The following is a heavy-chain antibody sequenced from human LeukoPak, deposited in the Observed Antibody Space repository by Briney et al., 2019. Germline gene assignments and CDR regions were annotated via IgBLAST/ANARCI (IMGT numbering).Heavy chain of an antibody. Sequence: PGGSLRLSCAASGFTFSDYYMSWIRQAPGKGPEWVAYISKTITTIFYADSVRGRFTVSRDNAKNSLFLDMNSLRAEDTAIYYCARGDFGYAFDMWGQGTMVTVSS. J-gene: IGHJ3*02. CDR2: ISKTITTI. D-gene: IGHD3-3*01. V-gene: IGHV3-11*04. CDR3: ARGDFGYAFDM. CDR1: GFTFSDYY.